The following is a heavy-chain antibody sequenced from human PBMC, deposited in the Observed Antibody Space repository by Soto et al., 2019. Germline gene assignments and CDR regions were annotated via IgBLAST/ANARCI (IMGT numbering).Heavy chain of an antibody. CDR3: ARRPGSSGSYYYYGMDV. J-gene: IGHJ6*02. CDR1: GYSFTSYW. CDR2: IDPSDSYT. Sequence: GESLKISCKGSGYSFTSYWISWVRQMPGKGLEWMGRIDPSDSYTNYSPSFQGHVTISADKSISTAYLQWSSLKASDTAMYYCARRPGSSGSYYYYGMDVWGQGTTVTVSS. V-gene: IGHV5-10-1*01. D-gene: IGHD6-19*01.